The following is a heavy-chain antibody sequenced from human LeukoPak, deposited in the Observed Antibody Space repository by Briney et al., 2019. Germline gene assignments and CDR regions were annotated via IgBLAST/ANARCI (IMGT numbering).Heavy chain of an antibody. Sequence: SETLSLTCTVSGGSISTYYWSWIRQPPGKGLEWIGYIYYSGSTNYNPSLKSRVTISLDTSGNQFSLKLISVTAADTAVYYCARDQGYFGSGSYPTTFDYWGQGTLVTVSS. CDR2: IYYSGST. J-gene: IGHJ4*02. D-gene: IGHD3-10*01. V-gene: IGHV4-59*01. CDR1: GGSISTYY. CDR3: ARDQGYFGSGSYPTTFDY.